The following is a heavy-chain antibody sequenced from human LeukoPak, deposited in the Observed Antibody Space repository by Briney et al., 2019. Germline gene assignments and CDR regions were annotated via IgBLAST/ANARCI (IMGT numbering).Heavy chain of an antibody. Sequence: GGSLRLSCAASGFTFSSYWMHWVRQAPGKGLEWVSAISGSGGSTYYADSVKGRFTISRDNSKNTLYLQMNSLRAEDTAVYYCAKTNGDYRGRYFDYWGQGTLVTVSS. CDR3: AKTNGDYRGRYFDY. CDR1: GFTFSSYW. J-gene: IGHJ4*02. V-gene: IGHV3-23*01. CDR2: ISGSGGST. D-gene: IGHD4-17*01.